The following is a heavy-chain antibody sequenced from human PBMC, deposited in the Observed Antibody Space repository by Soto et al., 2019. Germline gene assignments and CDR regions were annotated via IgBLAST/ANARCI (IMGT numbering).Heavy chain of an antibody. Sequence: SETLSLTCTVSGGSISSSSYYWGWIRQPPGKGLEWIGSIYYSGSTYYNPSLKSRVTISVGTSKNQFSLKLSSVTAADTAVYYCARGLREIAAAGTHWFDPLGQGTLVTVSS. CDR2: IYYSGST. J-gene: IGHJ5*02. CDR1: GGSISSSSYY. CDR3: ARGLREIAAAGTHWFDP. D-gene: IGHD6-13*01. V-gene: IGHV4-39*01.